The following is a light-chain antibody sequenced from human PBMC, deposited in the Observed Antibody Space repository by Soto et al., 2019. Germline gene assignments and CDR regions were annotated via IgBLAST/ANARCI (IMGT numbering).Light chain of an antibody. CDR2: GAS. V-gene: IGKV3-20*01. CDR1: QSFSSSY. J-gene: IGKJ3*01. Sequence: EIVLTQSPGTLALSPGERATLSCRASQSFSSSYLAGYQQKPGQAPRLLIYGASSRATGIPDRFSGSGSGTGFTRTISRLEPEDFAVYYCQQYGSSPFTFGPWTKVDIK. CDR3: QQYGSSPFT.